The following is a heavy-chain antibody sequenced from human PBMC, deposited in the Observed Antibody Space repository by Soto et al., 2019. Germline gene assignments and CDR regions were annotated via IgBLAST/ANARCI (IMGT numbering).Heavy chain of an antibody. CDR1: GDSVSSNSAA. Sequence: SQTLSLTCAISGDSVSSNSAAWNWIRQSPSGGLEWLGRTYYRSKWYNDYAVSVKSRITINPDTSKNQFSLQLNSVTPEDTAVYYCARDPAGYCSSTSCYAASYYYYGMDVWGQGTTVTVSS. J-gene: IGHJ6*02. V-gene: IGHV6-1*01. CDR2: TYYRSKWYN. D-gene: IGHD2-2*01. CDR3: ARDPAGYCSSTSCYAASYYYYGMDV.